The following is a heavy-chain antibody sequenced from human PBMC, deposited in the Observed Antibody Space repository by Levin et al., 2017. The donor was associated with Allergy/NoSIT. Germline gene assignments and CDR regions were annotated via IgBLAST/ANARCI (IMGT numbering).Heavy chain of an antibody. V-gene: IGHV3-74*01. J-gene: IGHJ4*02. Sequence: GESLKISCAASGFTFSSYWMHWVRQAPGKGLVWVSRLNGDGSSTDYADSVKGRFTISRDNAKNTLYLQMNSLRAEDTAVYYCVRDRYTFDYWGQGTLVTVSS. D-gene: IGHD1-1*01. CDR1: GFTFSSYW. CDR2: LNGDGSST. CDR3: VRDRYTFDY.